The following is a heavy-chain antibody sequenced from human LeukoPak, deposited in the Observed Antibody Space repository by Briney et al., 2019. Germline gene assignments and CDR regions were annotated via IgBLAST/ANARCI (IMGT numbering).Heavy chain of an antibody. D-gene: IGHD6-13*01. CDR1: GGSISDYY. Sequence: TSETLSLTCPVSGGSISDYYWSWIRQPPGKGLEWIGYIYRGGTINYNPSVKSRVTMSLDTSKNQISLMLNSVTAADTAIYYCARHWLEAAKTYSYWFDPWGQGTLVTVSS. CDR3: ARHWLEAAKTYSYWFDP. J-gene: IGHJ5*02. V-gene: IGHV4-4*09. CDR2: IYRGGTI.